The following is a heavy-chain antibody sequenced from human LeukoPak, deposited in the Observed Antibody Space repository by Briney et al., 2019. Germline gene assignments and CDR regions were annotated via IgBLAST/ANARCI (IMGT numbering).Heavy chain of an antibody. CDR3: ARQQQLVLAGAFDI. J-gene: IGHJ3*02. CDR2: IIPIFGTA. Sequence: SVKVSCKASGGTFSSYAISCVRQAPGQGLEWMGGIIPIFGTANYAQKFQGRVTITADESTSTAYMELSSLRSEDTAVYYCARQQQLVLAGAFDIWGQGTMVTVSS. CDR1: GGTFSSYA. V-gene: IGHV1-69*01. D-gene: IGHD6-13*01.